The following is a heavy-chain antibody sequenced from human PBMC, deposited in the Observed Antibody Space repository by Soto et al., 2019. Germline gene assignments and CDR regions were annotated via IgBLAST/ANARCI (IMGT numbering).Heavy chain of an antibody. D-gene: IGHD2-2*01. CDR1: GFTFSSYS. CDR3: ARVASGGYPFDY. J-gene: IGHJ4*02. V-gene: IGHV3-21*01. CDR2: ISSSSSYI. Sequence: GGSLRLSCAASGFTFSSYSMNWVRQAPGKGLEWVSSISSSSSYIYYADSVKGRFTISRDNAKNSLYLQMNSLRAEDTAVYYCARVASGGYPFDYWGQGTLVTVSS.